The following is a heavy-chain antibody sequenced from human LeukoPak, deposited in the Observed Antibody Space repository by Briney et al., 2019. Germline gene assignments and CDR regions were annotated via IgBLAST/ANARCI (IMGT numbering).Heavy chain of an antibody. D-gene: IGHD3-3*01. CDR3: ARAIRFWSGYYTYYFDY. V-gene: IGHV3-7*01. CDR2: IKQDGSEK. CDR1: GFTFSSYW. Sequence: GGSLRLSCAASGFTFSSYWMSWVRQAPGKGLEWVANIKQDGSEKYYVDSVKGRFTISRDNAKNSLYLQMNSLRAEDTAVYYCARAIRFWSGYYTYYFDYWGQGTLVTVSS. J-gene: IGHJ4*02.